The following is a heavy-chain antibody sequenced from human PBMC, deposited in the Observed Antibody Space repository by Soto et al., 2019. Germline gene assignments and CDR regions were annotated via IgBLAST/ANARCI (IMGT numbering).Heavy chain of an antibody. V-gene: IGHV4-31*03. CDR1: GGSISSGDYY. Sequence: QVQLQESGPGLVKPSQTLSLTCTVSGGSISSGDYYWSWIRQHPGKGLEWIGYIYYSGSTYYNPSLKSRVTISVDASKNQFSLKLGSVTAADTAVYYCARWWSGSRQGFDPWGQGTLVTVSS. CDR2: IYYSGST. CDR3: ARWWSGSRQGFDP. D-gene: IGHD3-3*01. J-gene: IGHJ5*02.